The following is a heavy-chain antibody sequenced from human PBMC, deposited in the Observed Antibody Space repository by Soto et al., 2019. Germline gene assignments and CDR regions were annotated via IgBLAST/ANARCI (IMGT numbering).Heavy chain of an antibody. Sequence: QVQLQESGPGLVKPSQTLSLTCTVSGGSISSGDYYWSWIRQPPGKGLEWIGYIYYSGSTYYNPSLNSRLTIPVDTSKNQFSLKLSSVTAADTAVYYCARAPTYYYGSGSYYPDYWGQGTLVTVSS. D-gene: IGHD3-10*01. J-gene: IGHJ4*02. V-gene: IGHV4-30-4*01. CDR3: ARAPTYYYGSGSYYPDY. CDR2: IYYSGST. CDR1: GGSISSGDYY.